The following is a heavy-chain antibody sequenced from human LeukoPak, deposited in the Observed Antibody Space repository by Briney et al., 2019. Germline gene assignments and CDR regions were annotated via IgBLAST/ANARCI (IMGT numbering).Heavy chain of an antibody. J-gene: IGHJ4*02. CDR2: INHSGST. CDR3: ARFYESGVRGVAYYFDY. V-gene: IGHV4-34*01. Sequence: SETLSLTCAVYGGSFSGYYWSWIRQPPGKGLEWIGEINHSGSTNYNPSLKSRVTISVDTSKNQFSLKLSSVTAADTAVYYCARFYESGVRGVAYYFDYWGQGTLVTASS. CDR1: GGSFSGYY. D-gene: IGHD3-10*01.